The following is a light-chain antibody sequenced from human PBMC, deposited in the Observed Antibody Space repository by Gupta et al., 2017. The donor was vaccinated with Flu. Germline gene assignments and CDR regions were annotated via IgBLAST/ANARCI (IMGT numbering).Light chain of an antibody. V-gene: IGLV1-51*01. CDR2: DNN. CDR3: GAWDGSMNAWV. J-gene: IGLJ3*02. CDR1: SADIGNNY. Sequence: ATISCSGSSADIGNNYVTWYQQLPGKSPKLIIYDNNKRPSGVPDRFSGSKSGTSASLDITGLQAGDEADYYCGAWDGSMNAWVFGGGTKLTVL.